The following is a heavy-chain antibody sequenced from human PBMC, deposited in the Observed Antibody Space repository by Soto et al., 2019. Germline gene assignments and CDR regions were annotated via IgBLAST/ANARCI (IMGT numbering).Heavy chain of an antibody. V-gene: IGHV1-46*01. CDR3: AREYVVVVPATQNYYYYGMDV. Sequence: QVQLVQSGAEVKKPGASVKVSCKASGYSFTNYNMHWVRQAPGQGLEWMGVINPSGGGTKYGAKFEGRVTITRDTYTSTVYKKLSSLRCEDTAGYYCAREYVVVVPATQNYYYYGMDVWGQGTTVTVSS. CDR1: GYSFTNYN. J-gene: IGHJ6*02. CDR2: INPSGGGT. D-gene: IGHD2-15*01.